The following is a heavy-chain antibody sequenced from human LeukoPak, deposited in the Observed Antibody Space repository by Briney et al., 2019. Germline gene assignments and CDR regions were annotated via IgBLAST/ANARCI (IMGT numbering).Heavy chain of an antibody. CDR3: VRAFPPLCTAAVGDF. CDR1: GFIFSSYS. J-gene: IGHJ4*02. D-gene: IGHD6-13*01. Sequence: GGSLRLSCAASGFIFSSYSMNWVRQAPGKGLEWVSSISGRSSHIYYGDSVKGRFSISRDNAQNLVFLQMNSLRVEDTGVYYCVRAFPPLCTAAVGDFWGQGALVTVSS. CDR2: ISGRSSHI. V-gene: IGHV3-21*06.